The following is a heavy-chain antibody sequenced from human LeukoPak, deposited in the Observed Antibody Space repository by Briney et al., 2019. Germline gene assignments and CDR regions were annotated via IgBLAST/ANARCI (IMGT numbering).Heavy chain of an antibody. CDR2: ISTYNGNT. CDR1: GYTFTSYG. V-gene: IGHV1-18*01. J-gene: IGHJ4*02. CDR3: ARDYSSGWPNFDY. Sequence: ASVKVSCKASGYTFTSYGISWVRQAPGQGLEWMGWISTYNGNTNYAQKVQGRVTMTTDTSTSTAYMELRSLRSDDTAVYYCARDYSSGWPNFDYWGQGTLVAVSS. D-gene: IGHD6-19*01.